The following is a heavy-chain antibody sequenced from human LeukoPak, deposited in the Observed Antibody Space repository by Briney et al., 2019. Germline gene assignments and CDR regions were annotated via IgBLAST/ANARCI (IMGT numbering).Heavy chain of an antibody. Sequence: SETLSLTCTVSGGSISGYYWSWIRQPAGKGLEWIGRIYSSGSTSYNPSLNSRVTISIDRSKNQFFLKLSSVTAADTAVYFCARVYSSGWSFFDYWGQGTLVTVSS. CDR2: IYSSGST. V-gene: IGHV4-4*07. J-gene: IGHJ4*02. D-gene: IGHD6-19*01. CDR3: ARVYSSGWSFFDY. CDR1: GGSISGYY.